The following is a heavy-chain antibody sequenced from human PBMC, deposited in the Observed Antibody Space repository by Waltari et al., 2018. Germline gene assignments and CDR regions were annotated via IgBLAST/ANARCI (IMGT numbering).Heavy chain of an antibody. CDR2: VFTSGSP. D-gene: IGHD3-16*01. CDR1: GGSISGYF. Sequence: QVHLQESGTGLVKPSETLSLTCIVSGGSISGYFWRWVRQPAGKGLEWIGRVFTSGSPNYNPSLKSRVTVSLDTAKNQFSLNLISLTAADTGVYYCARHRRLRNKYYYDLDVWGQGTTVSLSS. J-gene: IGHJ6*02. V-gene: IGHV4-4*07. CDR3: ARHRRLRNKYYYDLDV.